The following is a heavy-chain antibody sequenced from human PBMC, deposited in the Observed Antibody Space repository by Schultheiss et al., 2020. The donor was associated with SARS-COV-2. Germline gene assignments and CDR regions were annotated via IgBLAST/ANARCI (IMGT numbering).Heavy chain of an antibody. Sequence: SETLSLTCAVSGYSISSGYYWGWIRQPPGKGLEWIGSIYHSGNTNYNPSLEGRVTISLHTSKNQSSLNLNSVTAADTAVYYCARGRLTGETGYYGMDVWGQGTTVTVSS. V-gene: IGHV4-38-2*01. CDR2: IYHSGNT. J-gene: IGHJ6*02. CDR1: GYSISSGYY. CDR3: ARGRLTGETGYYGMDV. D-gene: IGHD1-14*01.